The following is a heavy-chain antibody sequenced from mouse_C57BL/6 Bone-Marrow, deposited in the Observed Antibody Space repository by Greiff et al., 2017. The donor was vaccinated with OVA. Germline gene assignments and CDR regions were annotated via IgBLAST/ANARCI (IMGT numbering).Heavy chain of an antibody. J-gene: IGHJ4*01. D-gene: IGHD2-12*01. V-gene: IGHV1-59*01. CDR3: ARDDTRAYSMDY. Sequence: QVQLQQPGAELVRPGTSVKLSCKASGYTFTSYWMHWVKQRPGQGLEWIGVIDPSDSYTNYNQKFKGKATLTVDKSSSTAYMQLSSLTSEDSAVYYCARDDTRAYSMDYWGQGTSVTVSS. CDR1: GYTFTSYW. CDR2: IDPSDSYT.